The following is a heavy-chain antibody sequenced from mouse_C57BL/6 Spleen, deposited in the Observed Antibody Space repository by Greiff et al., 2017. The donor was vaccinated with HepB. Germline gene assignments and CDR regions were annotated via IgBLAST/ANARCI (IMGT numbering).Heavy chain of an antibody. CDR3: ARSGLPYYVDY. CDR2: IDPSDSYT. V-gene: IGHV1-69*01. Sequence: QVQLQQPGAELVMPGASVKLSCKASGYTFTSYWMHWVKQRPGQGLEWIGEIDPSDSYTNYNQKFKGKSTLTVDKSSSTAYMQLSSLTSEDSAVYYCARSGLPYYVDYWGQGTTLTVSS. J-gene: IGHJ2*01. CDR1: GYTFTSYW. D-gene: IGHD2-1*01.